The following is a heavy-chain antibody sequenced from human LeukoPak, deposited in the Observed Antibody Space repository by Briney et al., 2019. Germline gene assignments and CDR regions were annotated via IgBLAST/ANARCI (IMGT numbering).Heavy chain of an antibody. CDR1: GFTFSTYG. CDR3: TKDSFTVIRGVGSGDGFAV. D-gene: IGHD3-10*01. J-gene: IGHJ3*01. Sequence: GGSLRLSCVASGFTFSTYGMSWVRQAPGKGLEWVVVAGDSAQTTHYADSVKGRFFVSRDNSRNTVHLQMNSLRAEDTALYFCTKDSFTVIRGVGSGDGFAVWGQGTMVTVSS. V-gene: IGHV3-23*01. CDR2: AGDSAQTT.